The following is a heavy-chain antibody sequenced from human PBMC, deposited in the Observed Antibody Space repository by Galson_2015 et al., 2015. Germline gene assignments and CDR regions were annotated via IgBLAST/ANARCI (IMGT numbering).Heavy chain of an antibody. J-gene: IGHJ4*02. D-gene: IGHD5-18*01. CDR2: ISPIFGSA. Sequence: SVKVSCKVSGGSFSSYTISWVRQAPGQGLEWLGGISPIFGSADYAQKFQGRVRITADISTSTAYMELSSLRFDDTAVYYCAREAYADKAMVTPFDYWGQGTLITVSS. CDR1: GGSFSSYT. V-gene: IGHV1-69*06. CDR3: AREAYADKAMVTPFDY.